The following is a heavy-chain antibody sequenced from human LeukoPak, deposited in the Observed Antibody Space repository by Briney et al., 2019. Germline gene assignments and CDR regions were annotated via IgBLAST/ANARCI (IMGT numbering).Heavy chain of an antibody. V-gene: IGHV4-4*07. Sequence: SETLSLTCTVSGGSISSYYWSWIRQPAGKGLEWIGRIYTSGSTNYNPSLKSRVTISVDTSKNQFSLKLSSVTAADTAVYYCARESPIAAAGLIDYWGQGTLVTVSS. D-gene: IGHD6-13*01. J-gene: IGHJ4*02. CDR3: ARESPIAAAGLIDY. CDR2: IYTSGST. CDR1: GGSISSYY.